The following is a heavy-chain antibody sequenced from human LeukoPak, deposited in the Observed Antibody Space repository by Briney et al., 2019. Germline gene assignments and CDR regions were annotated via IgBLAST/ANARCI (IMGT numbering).Heavy chain of an antibody. CDR3: ASTAAGMSYYYMDV. CDR2: IYYSGST. Sequence: NPSETLSLTCTVSGGSISSSSYYWGWIRQPPGKGLEWIGYIYYSGSTNYNPSLKSRVTISVDTSKNQFSLKLSSVTAADTAVYYCASTAAGMSYYYMDVWGKGTTVTVSS. V-gene: IGHV4-61*05. CDR1: GGSISSSSYY. D-gene: IGHD6-13*01. J-gene: IGHJ6*03.